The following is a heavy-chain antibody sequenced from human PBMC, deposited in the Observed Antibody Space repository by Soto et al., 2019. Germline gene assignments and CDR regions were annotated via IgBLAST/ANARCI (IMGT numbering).Heavy chain of an antibody. CDR2: ISSSSRTI. CDR3: AREAVLAARPGFYY. D-gene: IGHD6-6*01. J-gene: IGHJ4*02. Sequence: EAQLVESGGGLVQPGGSLRLSCAASGFTCSSYSMNWVRQAPGKGLEWVSYISSSSRTIYYADSVKARFTISRDNAKNSRDLQINSLGAEDTAVYDCAREAVLAARPGFYYSGQGTLVTVSS. V-gene: IGHV3-48*01. CDR1: GFTCSSYS.